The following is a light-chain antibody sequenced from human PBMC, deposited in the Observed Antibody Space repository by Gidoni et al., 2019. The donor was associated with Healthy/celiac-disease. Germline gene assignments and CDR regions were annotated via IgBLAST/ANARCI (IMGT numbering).Light chain of an antibody. Sequence: QSALTQPASVSGSPGQSITISCTGTSSDVGSYNLVSCYQQHPGKAPKLMIYEGSKRPLGVSNRFSGSKSGNTASLTISGLQAEDEADYYCCSYAGSSTLVFGGGTKLTVL. CDR2: EGS. V-gene: IGLV2-23*01. CDR3: CSYAGSSTLV. CDR1: SSDVGSYNL. J-gene: IGLJ2*01.